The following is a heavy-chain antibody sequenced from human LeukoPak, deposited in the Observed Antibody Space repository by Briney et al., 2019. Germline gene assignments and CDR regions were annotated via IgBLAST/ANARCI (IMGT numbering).Heavy chain of an antibody. J-gene: IGHJ6*02. CDR2: XXXDEREK. Sequence: GGSLRLSCAASGFSLSSYWMSWVRQAXGKGLXXXXXXXXDEREKYYVASVKGRFTIYRDSAKNPLYLQMNSLRAEDTAVYYCATFWGSLESDYLRDAMDVWGQGTTVTVSS. CDR1: GFSLSSYW. D-gene: IGHD4-17*01. V-gene: IGHV3-7*01. CDR3: ATFWGSLESDYLRDAMDV.